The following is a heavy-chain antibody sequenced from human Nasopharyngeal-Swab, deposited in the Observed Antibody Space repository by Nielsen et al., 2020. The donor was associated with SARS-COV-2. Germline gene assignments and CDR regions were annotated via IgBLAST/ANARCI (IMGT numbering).Heavy chain of an antibody. CDR3: ARGTTVRYFDWLFADYGMDV. V-gene: IGHV1-8*01. Sequence: ASVPVSCQASRYTLTSYDFNWVRQATGQGLEWMGWMNPNSGNTGYAQKFQGRVTMTRNTSISTAYMELSSLRSEHTAVYYCARGTTVRYFDWLFADYGMDVWGQGTTVTVSS. CDR1: RYTLTSYD. CDR2: MNPNSGNT. J-gene: IGHJ6*02. D-gene: IGHD3-9*01.